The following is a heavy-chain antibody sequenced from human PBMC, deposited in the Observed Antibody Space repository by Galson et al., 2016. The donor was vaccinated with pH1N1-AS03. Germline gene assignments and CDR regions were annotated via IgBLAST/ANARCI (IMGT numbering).Heavy chain of an antibody. Sequence: TLSLTCAVSGGSISSSGVYSWSWIRQPPGKGLEWIGNIYHSGSTYYTPSLKSRVTTSIDRSQNQFSLKLTSVTAADTAVYYCARGSGGYGLAVWGQGTTVTVSS. CDR3: ARGSGGYGLAV. J-gene: IGHJ6*02. CDR1: GGSISSSGVYS. D-gene: IGHD5-12*01. V-gene: IGHV4-30-2*01. CDR2: IYHSGST.